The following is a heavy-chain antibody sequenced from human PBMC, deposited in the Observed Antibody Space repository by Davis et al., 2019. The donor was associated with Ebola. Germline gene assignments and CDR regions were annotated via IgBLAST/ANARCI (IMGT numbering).Heavy chain of an antibody. J-gene: IGHJ4*02. V-gene: IGHV1-18*04. CDR3: ARGGGSYSVDY. D-gene: IGHD1-26*01. CDR2: ISAYDGET. Sequence: AASVKVSCKASGYMFTSYGITWVRQAPGQGLEWMGWISAYDGETNYAQKVQGRVIMTTDTSTTTAYMELRSLRSDDTAMYYCARGGGSYSVDYWGQGTLVTVSS. CDR1: GYMFTSYG.